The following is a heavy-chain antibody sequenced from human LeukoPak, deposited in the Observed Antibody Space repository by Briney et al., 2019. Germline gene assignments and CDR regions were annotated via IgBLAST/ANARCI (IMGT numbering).Heavy chain of an antibody. D-gene: IGHD3-9*01. CDR1: GGSFSGCY. Sequence: KPSETLSLTCAVYGGSFSGCYWSWIRQPPGKGLEWIGEINHSGSTNYNPSLKSRVTISVDTPKNQFSLELSSVTAADTAVYYCARSSGYDILTGYFGPWGQGTLVTVSS. J-gene: IGHJ5*02. CDR3: ARSSGYDILTGYFGP. V-gene: IGHV4-34*01. CDR2: INHSGST.